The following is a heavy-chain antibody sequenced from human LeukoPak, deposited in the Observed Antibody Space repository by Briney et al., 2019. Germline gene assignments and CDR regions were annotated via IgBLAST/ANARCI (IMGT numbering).Heavy chain of an antibody. CDR1: GGSISSSSYY. CDR3: ARDRGVLMVYATHFDY. V-gene: IGHV4-39*07. J-gene: IGHJ4*02. D-gene: IGHD2-8*01. Sequence: SETPSLTCTVSGGSISSSSYYWGWIRQPPGKGLEWIGSIYYSGSTYYNPSLKSRVTISVDTSKNQFSLKLSSVTAADTAVYYCARDRGVLMVYATHFDYWGQGTLVTVSS. CDR2: IYYSGST.